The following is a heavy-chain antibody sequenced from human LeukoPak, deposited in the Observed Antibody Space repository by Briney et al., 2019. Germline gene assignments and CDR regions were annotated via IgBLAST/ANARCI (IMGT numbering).Heavy chain of an antibody. Sequence: SSVKVSCKASGGTFSSYAISWVRQAPGQGLEWMGRIIPIFGTATYAQKFQGRVTITTDESTSAAYMELSSLRSEDTAVYYCARDALFYYGSGNYFDYWGQGTLVTVSS. CDR2: IIPIFGTA. J-gene: IGHJ4*02. D-gene: IGHD3-10*01. V-gene: IGHV1-69*05. CDR3: ARDALFYYGSGNYFDY. CDR1: GGTFSSYA.